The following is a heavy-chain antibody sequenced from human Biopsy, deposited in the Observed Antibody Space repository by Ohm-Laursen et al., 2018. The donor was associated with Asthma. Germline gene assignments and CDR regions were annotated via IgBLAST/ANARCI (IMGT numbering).Heavy chain of an antibody. CDR2: INSDGSSK. Sequence: SLRLSCAASGFTFSSYWMHWVRQAPGKGLVWVSRINSDGSSKSYADSVKGRFTISRDNAKNTLYLEMNSLRAEDTAVYYCARGPAWQQLDNWGQGTLVTVSS. CDR1: GFTFSSYW. J-gene: IGHJ4*02. CDR3: ARGPAWQQLDN. D-gene: IGHD6-13*01. V-gene: IGHV3-74*01.